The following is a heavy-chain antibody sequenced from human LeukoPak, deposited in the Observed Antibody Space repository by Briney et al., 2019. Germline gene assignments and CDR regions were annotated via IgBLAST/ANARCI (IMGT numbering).Heavy chain of an antibody. J-gene: IGHJ2*01. CDR3: AKANYYDSSGYYYSPDWDFNL. CDR1: GFTFSSYS. Sequence: GGSLRLSCAASGFTFSSYSMNWVRQAPGKGLEWVSYISSASNTIYYADSVKGRFTISRDNAKNSLYLQMNSLRAEDMALYYCAKANYYDSSGYYYSPDWDFNLWGRGTLVTVSS. V-gene: IGHV3-48*04. CDR2: ISSASNTI. D-gene: IGHD3-22*01.